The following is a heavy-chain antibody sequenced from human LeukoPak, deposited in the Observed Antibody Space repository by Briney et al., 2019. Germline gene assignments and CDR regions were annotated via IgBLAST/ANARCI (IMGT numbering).Heavy chain of an antibody. D-gene: IGHD3-10*02. Sequence: GGSLRLSCAASGFTFSDYWMSWMRQAPGKGLEWVANIKYDGDEEYYVDSVKGRFAISRDNAKNSLYLQMNSLRAEDTALYYCAKDPRRDGYNFRGDDYWGQGTLVTVSS. CDR3: AKDPRRDGYNFRGDDY. J-gene: IGHJ4*02. CDR2: IKYDGDEE. V-gene: IGHV3-7*03. CDR1: GFTFSDYW.